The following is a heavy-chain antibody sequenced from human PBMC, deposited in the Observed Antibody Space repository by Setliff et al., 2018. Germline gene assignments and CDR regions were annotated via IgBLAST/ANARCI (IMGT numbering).Heavy chain of an antibody. J-gene: IGHJ3*02. CDR1: GYIFTNYW. Sequence: PGESLKISCKASGYIFTNYWIGWVRQMPGKGLEWMGVIYPGDSDTRYSPSFQGQVTISADKSISTAYLQWSSLKASDTAMYYCARRELLEYAFDIWGQGTMVTVSS. V-gene: IGHV5-51*01. CDR2: IYPGDSDT. CDR3: ARRELLEYAFDI. D-gene: IGHD1-26*01.